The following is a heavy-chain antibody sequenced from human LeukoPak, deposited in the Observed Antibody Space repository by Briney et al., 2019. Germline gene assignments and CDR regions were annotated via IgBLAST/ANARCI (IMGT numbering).Heavy chain of an antibody. CDR3: AKGYYYGSGIDY. CDR2: ISSSSIYI. Sequence: GGSLRLSCAASGFTLSSHSMKWVRQAPGKGLQWISSISSSSIYIYYADSVKGRFTISRDNAKKSLYLQMNSLRVEDTAMYYCAKGYYYGSGIDYWGQGTLVTVSS. V-gene: IGHV3-21*01. D-gene: IGHD3-10*01. J-gene: IGHJ4*02. CDR1: GFTLSSHS.